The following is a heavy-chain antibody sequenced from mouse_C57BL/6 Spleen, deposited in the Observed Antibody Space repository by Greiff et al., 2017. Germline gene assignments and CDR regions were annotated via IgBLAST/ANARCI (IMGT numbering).Heavy chain of an antibody. CDR2: INPNNGGT. Sequence: EVQLQQSGPELVKPGASVKIPCEASGYTFTDYNMDWVKQSHGKSLEWIGDINPNNGGTIYNQKFKGKATLTVDKSSSTAYMELRSLTSEDTAVYYCARSDQAWFAYWGQGTLVTVSA. V-gene: IGHV1-18*01. CDR1: GYTFTDYN. J-gene: IGHJ3*01. CDR3: ARSDQAWFAY.